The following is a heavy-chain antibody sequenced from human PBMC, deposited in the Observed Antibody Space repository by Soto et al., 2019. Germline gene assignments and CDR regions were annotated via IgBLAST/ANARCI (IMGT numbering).Heavy chain of an antibody. J-gene: IGHJ6*02. V-gene: IGHV3-33*01. Sequence: LRLSCAASGFSFTTHGMHWVRQAPGKGLEWVAVIWYDGSNKYYADSVKGRFTISRDDSKNTLYLQLDSLRAEDTGIYYCARDREQLASYYYGLDVWGQGTTVTVSS. D-gene: IGHD6-6*01. CDR2: IWYDGSNK. CDR1: GFSFTTHG. CDR3: ARDREQLASYYYGLDV.